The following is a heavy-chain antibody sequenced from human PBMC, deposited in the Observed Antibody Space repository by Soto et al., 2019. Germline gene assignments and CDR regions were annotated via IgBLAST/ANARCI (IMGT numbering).Heavy chain of an antibody. CDR3: ASRITGSPNYSYGMDV. V-gene: IGHV1-69*12. D-gene: IGHD1-20*01. Sequence: QVQLVQSGAEVKKPGSSVKVSCKASGGTFSSYAINWVRQAPGQGLEWMGGIIPIFGTADYAQKFQGRVTLTADESTSTAYMELSSLRSEDTAVYYCASRITGSPNYSYGMDVWGQGTTVTVSS. J-gene: IGHJ6*02. CDR1: GGTFSSYA. CDR2: IIPIFGTA.